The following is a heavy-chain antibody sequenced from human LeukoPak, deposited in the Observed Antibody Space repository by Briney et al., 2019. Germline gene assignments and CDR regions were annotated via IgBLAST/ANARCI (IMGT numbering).Heavy chain of an antibody. CDR3: ATSGGKIFTWFDR. D-gene: IGHD1-1*01. CDR2: IDYSGNT. CDR1: GGSISSDY. J-gene: IGHJ5*02. V-gene: IGHV4-59*01. Sequence: PSETLSLTCTVSGGSISSDYWSWIRQPPGKGLEWIGYIDYSGNTNYNPSLKSRVTISVDTSKNQLSLKLSSVTAAYTAVYYCATSGGKIFTWFDRWGQGTLVTVSS.